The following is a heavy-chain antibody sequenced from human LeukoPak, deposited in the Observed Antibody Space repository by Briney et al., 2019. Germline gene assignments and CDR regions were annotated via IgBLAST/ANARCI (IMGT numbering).Heavy chain of an antibody. D-gene: IGHD2-15*01. CDR1: GFTFISYA. Sequence: GGSLRLSCTASGFTFISYAMHWVRQAPGKGLEWVAVISFDGSNKYCADSVKGRFTISRDNSKNTLYLQMNSLRTEDTAVYYCARDKDIVVVVAAQFDYWGQGTLVTVSS. J-gene: IGHJ4*02. CDR2: ISFDGSNK. V-gene: IGHV3-30*04. CDR3: ARDKDIVVVVAAQFDY.